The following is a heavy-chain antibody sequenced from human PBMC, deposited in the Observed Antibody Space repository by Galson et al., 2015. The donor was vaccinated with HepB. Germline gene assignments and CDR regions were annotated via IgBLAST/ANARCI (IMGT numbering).Heavy chain of an antibody. CDR2: IVVGSGNT. CDR3: AADNYDFGRGFDY. CDR1: GFTFTSSA. D-gene: IGHD3-3*01. V-gene: IGHV1-58*02. J-gene: IGHJ4*02. Sequence: SVKVSCKASGFTFTSSAMQWVRQARGQRLEWIGWIVVGSGNTNYAQKFQERVTITRDMSTSTAYMELSSLRSEDTAVYYCAADNYDFGRGFDYWGQGTLVTVSS.